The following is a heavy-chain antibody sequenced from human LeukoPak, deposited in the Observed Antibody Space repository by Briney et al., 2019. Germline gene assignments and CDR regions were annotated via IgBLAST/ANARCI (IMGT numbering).Heavy chain of an antibody. V-gene: IGHV4-59*01. Sequence: PSETLSLTCTVSGGSISSYYWSWIRQPPGKGLEWIGYFYYSGSTNYNPSLKSRVTISVDTAKNQFSLKLSSVTAADTAVYYCARQPDYYDSSGYYYPIYYFDYWGQGTLVTVSS. CDR2: FYYSGST. J-gene: IGHJ4*02. D-gene: IGHD3-22*01. CDR3: ARQPDYYDSSGYYYPIYYFDY. CDR1: GGSISSYY.